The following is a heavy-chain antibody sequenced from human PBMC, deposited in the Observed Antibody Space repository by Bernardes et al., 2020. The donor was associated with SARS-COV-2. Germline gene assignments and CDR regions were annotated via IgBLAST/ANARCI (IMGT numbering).Heavy chain of an antibody. CDR2: ISYDGSNK. CDR3: PIAVAGSGY. Sequence: GGSLRLSCAASGFTFSSYAMHWVRQAPGKGLEWVAVISYDGSNKYYADSVKGRFTISRDNSKTTLYLQMNSLRAEDTAVYYCPIAVAGSGYWGQGTLVTVSS. J-gene: IGHJ4*02. CDR1: GFTFSSYA. D-gene: IGHD6-19*01. V-gene: IGHV3-30-3*01.